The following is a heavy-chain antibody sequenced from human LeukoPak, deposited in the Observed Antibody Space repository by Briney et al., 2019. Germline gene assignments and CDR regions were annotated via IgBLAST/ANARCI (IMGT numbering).Heavy chain of an antibody. CDR1: GFTFSSYG. V-gene: IGHV3-30*18. CDR2: ISYDGSNK. J-gene: IGHJ4*02. Sequence: GGSLRLSCAASGFTFSSYGMHWVRQAPGKGLEWVAVISYDGSNKYYADSVKGRFTISRDNSKNTLYLQMNSLRAEDTAVYYCAKDLYTVVTPVIDYWGQGTLVTVSS. CDR3: AKDLYTVVTPVIDY. D-gene: IGHD4-23*01.